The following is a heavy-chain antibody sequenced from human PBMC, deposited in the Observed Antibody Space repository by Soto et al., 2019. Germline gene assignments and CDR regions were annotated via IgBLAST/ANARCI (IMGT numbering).Heavy chain of an antibody. CDR3: AKGDRLTMSKSRFDP. V-gene: IGHV1-69*01. CDR1: GDTFSTYG. D-gene: IGHD3-10*02. CDR2: IIPIFGTT. Sequence: QVQLVQSGAEMKQPGSSVKVSCRSSGDTFSTYGLVWVRQDPGQGLEWMGGIIPIFGTTNYAHKCPGRVTITADEYTSTAYMELSSLRSDDAAVYYCAKGDRLTMSKSRFDPWGQGTLVTVSS. J-gene: IGHJ5*02.